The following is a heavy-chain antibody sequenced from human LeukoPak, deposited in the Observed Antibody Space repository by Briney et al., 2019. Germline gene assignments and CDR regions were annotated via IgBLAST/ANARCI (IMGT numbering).Heavy chain of an antibody. CDR1: GFTFSSYS. CDR2: ISSSSSTI. Sequence: GGSLRLSCAASGFTFSSYSMNWVRQAPGKGLEWVSYISSSSSTIHYADSVKGRFTISRDNAKNSLYLQMNSLRAEDTAVYYCARDGIHHYYYYMDVWGKGTTVTISS. V-gene: IGHV3-48*01. J-gene: IGHJ6*03. CDR3: ARDGIHHYYYYMDV. D-gene: IGHD5-18*01.